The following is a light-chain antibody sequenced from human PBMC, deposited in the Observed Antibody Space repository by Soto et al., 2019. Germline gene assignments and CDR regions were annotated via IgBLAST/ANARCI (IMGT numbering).Light chain of an antibody. Sequence: DIQMAQSPSSLSASVGDRVTITCRASQSIRSYLNWYQQKPGKAPKLLIYAASSLQSGVPSRFSGSESGTDFTLTISSLQPEDFATYYCQQSYSTPFTFGPGTKVDIK. CDR1: QSIRSY. J-gene: IGKJ3*01. CDR3: QQSYSTPFT. V-gene: IGKV1-39*01. CDR2: AAS.